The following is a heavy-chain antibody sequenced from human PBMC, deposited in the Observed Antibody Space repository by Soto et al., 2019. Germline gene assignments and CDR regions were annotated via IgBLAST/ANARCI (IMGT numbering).Heavy chain of an antibody. CDR1: GFTFSSYC. Sequence: PGGSRRSSWAASGFTFSSYCIHWVRQAPGKGLEWVAVIWYDGSNKYYADSVKGRFTISRDNSKNTLYLQMNSLRAEDTAAYYCARDPLEGTEAPFDYWGQGTLVTVSS. V-gene: IGHV3-33*01. J-gene: IGHJ4*02. D-gene: IGHD1-1*01. CDR2: IWYDGSNK. CDR3: ARDPLEGTEAPFDY.